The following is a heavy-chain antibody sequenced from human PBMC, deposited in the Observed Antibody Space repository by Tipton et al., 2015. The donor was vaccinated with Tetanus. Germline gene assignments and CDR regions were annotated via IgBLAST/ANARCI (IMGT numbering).Heavy chain of an antibody. V-gene: IGHV4-59*07. Sequence: TLSLTCTVSGGSISSYYWSWIRQPPGKGLEWIGYIYYSGSTNYNPSLKSRVTISVDPSKKRFSLRLSSVTAADTAVYYCARRRWQADYWGQGTLVTVSS. CDR3: ARRRWQADY. CDR1: GGSISSYY. J-gene: IGHJ4*02. CDR2: IYYSGST.